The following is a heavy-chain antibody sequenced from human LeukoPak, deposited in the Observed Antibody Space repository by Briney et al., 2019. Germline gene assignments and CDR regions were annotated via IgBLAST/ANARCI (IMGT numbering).Heavy chain of an antibody. J-gene: IGHJ4*02. CDR3: ARDHFY. CDR1: GFTLSSYG. Sequence: PGGSLRLSCAASGFTLSSYGMNWVRQAPGKGLEWVSYISSSSSTIYYADSVEGRFTISRDNAKNSLYLQMNSLRAEDAAVYYCARDHFYWGQGTLVTVSS. CDR2: ISSSSSTI. D-gene: IGHD3-3*02. V-gene: IGHV3-48*01.